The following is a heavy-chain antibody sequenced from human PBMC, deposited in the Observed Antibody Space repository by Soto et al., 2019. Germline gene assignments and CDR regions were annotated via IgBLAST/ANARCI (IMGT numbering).Heavy chain of an antibody. Sequence: QVQLQESGPGLVQPSQTLSLACTVSGDSISSGGYYWSWIRQHPGKGLEWIGYVYYSGSTFYNPSLKSRVTISVDTSKNQFSLKPSSVTAAGTAVYYCARGLSVTLFDVWGQGTLVTVSS. J-gene: IGHJ4*02. D-gene: IGHD4-17*01. CDR3: ARGLSVTLFDV. CDR2: VYYSGST. V-gene: IGHV4-31*03. CDR1: GDSISSGGYY.